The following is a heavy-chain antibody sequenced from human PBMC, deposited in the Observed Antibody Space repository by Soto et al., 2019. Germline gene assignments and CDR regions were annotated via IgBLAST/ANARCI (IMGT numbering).Heavy chain of an antibody. J-gene: IGHJ6*02. CDR3: FKDPISPPPTAVGPYGMDV. CDR2: ISYDGSNK. D-gene: IGHD5-18*01. V-gene: IGHV3-30*18. Sequence: AGGTLRLSCAASGFTFSSYAMHWVRQAPGKGLEWVAVISYDGSNKYYADSVKGRFTISRDNSKSTLYLHMNSLRAEDTAVYYCFKDPISPPPTAVGPYGMDVWGQGTTVTV. CDR1: GFTFSSYA.